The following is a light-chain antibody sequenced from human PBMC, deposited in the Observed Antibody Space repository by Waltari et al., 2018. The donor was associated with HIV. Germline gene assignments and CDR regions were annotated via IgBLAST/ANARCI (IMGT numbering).Light chain of an antibody. CDR3: LLSYSGTRV. Sequence: QAVVTQEPSLTVSPGGTVTLTCGSSTGAVTSGHYPYWFQQKPGPAPRTLIYDTNTKHSWTPARFSGSLLGGKAALTLSGAQPEDEAEYYCLLSYSGTRVFGGGTKLTVL. CDR1: TGAVTSGHY. V-gene: IGLV7-46*01. J-gene: IGLJ3*02. CDR2: DTN.